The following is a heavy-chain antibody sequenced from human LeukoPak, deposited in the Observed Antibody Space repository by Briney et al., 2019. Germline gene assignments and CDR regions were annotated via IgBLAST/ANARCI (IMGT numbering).Heavy chain of an antibody. V-gene: IGHV1-2*02. J-gene: IGHJ4*02. Sequence: GASVKVSCKASGYTFTGYYMHWVRQAPGQGLEWLGWINPNSGGTNYAQKLQGRVTMTTDTSTSTAYMELRSLRSDDTAVYYCARSHILTGETDYWGQGTLVTVSS. CDR2: INPNSGGT. CDR1: GYTFTGYY. CDR3: ARSHILTGETDY. D-gene: IGHD3-9*01.